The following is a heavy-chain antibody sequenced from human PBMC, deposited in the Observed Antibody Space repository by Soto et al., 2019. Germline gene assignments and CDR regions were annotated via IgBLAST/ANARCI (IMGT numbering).Heavy chain of an antibody. CDR1: GYTFTNHD. Sequence: QVQLVQSGAEEKKPGASVRFSCMASGYTFTNHDIYWVRQAPGQSLEWMGWINVAGGNTLYSQNFQGRATITRDTSASTAYLELSSLRIEDTAVYYCARNHTGLGNWGQLTLITVSS. CDR2: INVAGGNT. J-gene: IGHJ4*02. CDR3: ARNHTGLGN. D-gene: IGHD1-1*01. V-gene: IGHV1-3*05.